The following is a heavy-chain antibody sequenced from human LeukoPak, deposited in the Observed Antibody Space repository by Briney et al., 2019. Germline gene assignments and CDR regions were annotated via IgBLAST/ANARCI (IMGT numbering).Heavy chain of an antibody. CDR1: GGSISSYY. D-gene: IGHD6-19*01. J-gene: IGHJ4*02. CDR2: INYRGSS. CDR3: ARGTIAMAGILDC. V-gene: IGHV4-59*01. Sequence: SETLSVTCTGFGGSISSYYWSWIRQPPGKGLEWIGYINYRGSSNHNPSLKSRVTISVDTSKNQFSLKLSSVTAADTAVYYCARGTIAMAGILDCWGQGTLVTVSS.